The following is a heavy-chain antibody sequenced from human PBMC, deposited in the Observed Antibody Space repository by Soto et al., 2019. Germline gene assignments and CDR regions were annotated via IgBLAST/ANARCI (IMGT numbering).Heavy chain of an antibody. CDR3: TTESRITIFGVVIMSYYGMDV. Sequence: PGGSLRLSCAASGFTFSNAWMNWVRQAPGKGLEWVGRIKSKTDGGTTDYAAPVKGRFTISRDDSKNTLYLQMNSLKTEDTAVYYCTTESRITIFGVVIMSYYGMDVWGQGTTVTV. J-gene: IGHJ6*02. D-gene: IGHD3-3*01. CDR1: GFTFSNAW. CDR2: IKSKTDGGTT. V-gene: IGHV3-15*07.